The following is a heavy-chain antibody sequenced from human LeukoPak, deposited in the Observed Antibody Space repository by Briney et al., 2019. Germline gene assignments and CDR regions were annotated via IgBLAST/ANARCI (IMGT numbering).Heavy chain of an antibody. CDR3: AKGPLEVFPGYMDV. V-gene: IGHV3-48*03. Sequence: GGSLRLSCAASGFTFSSYEMTWVRQAPGKGLEWVSYISSSGSTIYYADSVKGRFTISSDNANNSLSLQMNSLRTEDTALCYCAKGPLEVFPGYMDVWGKGTTVTVSS. CDR1: GFTFSSYE. CDR2: ISSSGSTI. J-gene: IGHJ6*03. D-gene: IGHD2-21*01.